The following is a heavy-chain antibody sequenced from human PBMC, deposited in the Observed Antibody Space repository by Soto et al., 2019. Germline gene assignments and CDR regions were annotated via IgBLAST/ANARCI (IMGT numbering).Heavy chain of an antibody. CDR1: GGSISGHY. CDR2: IYSSGTT. J-gene: IGHJ3*01. Sequence: SETLSLTCTVSGGSISGHYWSWIRQPAGKGLEWLGRIYSSGTTNYNPSLKSRVTMSVDTSKNEFSLKLTSVTAADTAVYFCAGARLYGFTCNGYDSFDFWGQGTMVTVSS. V-gene: IGHV4-4*07. D-gene: IGHD6-25*01. CDR3: AGARLYGFTCNGYDSFDF.